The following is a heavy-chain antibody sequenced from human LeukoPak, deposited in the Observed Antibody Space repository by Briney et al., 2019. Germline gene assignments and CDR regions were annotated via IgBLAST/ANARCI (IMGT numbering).Heavy chain of an antibody. CDR1: GFTFSSYA. CDR2: ISYDGSNK. V-gene: IGHV3-30*04. Sequence: PGRSLRLSCAASGFTFSSYAMHWVRQAPGKGLEWVAVISYDGSNKYYADSVKGRFTISRDNSKNTLYVQMNSLRAEDTAVYYCAKPHFDDWGQGTLVTVSS. J-gene: IGHJ4*02. CDR3: AKPHFDD.